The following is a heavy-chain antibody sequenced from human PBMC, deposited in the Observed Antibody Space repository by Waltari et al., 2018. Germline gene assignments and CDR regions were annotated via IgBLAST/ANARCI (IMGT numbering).Heavy chain of an antibody. V-gene: IGHV5-51*01. Sequence: EVQLVQSGAEVKKPGASLKISCKGSGYSFTSYWIGWVAQMPGKGLEWMGIIYPGDSDTRYSPSFQGQVTISADKSISTAYLQWSSLKASDTAMYYCARLQAPDCSSTSCHGGGFDYWGQGTLVTVSS. CDR1: GYSFTSYW. CDR3: ARLQAPDCSSTSCHGGGFDY. CDR2: IYPGDSDT. D-gene: IGHD2-2*01. J-gene: IGHJ4*02.